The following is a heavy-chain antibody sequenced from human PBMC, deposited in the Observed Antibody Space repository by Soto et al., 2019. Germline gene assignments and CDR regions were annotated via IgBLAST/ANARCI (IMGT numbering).Heavy chain of an antibody. CDR3: ARESGGATATLDYSYFYMDV. J-gene: IGHJ6*03. D-gene: IGHD5-12*01. CDR2: INPNSGVT. CDR1: GDSFNDYY. V-gene: IGHV1-2*04. Sequence: QVQLVQSGAEVRKPGASVTVSCRSSGDSFNDYYIHWVRPAPGQGLEWMGWINPNSGVTKYAQKFQGWVSMTRDTSIRTVYMQLSRLRSDDTAVYYCARESGGATATLDYSYFYMDVWGTGTTVTVSS.